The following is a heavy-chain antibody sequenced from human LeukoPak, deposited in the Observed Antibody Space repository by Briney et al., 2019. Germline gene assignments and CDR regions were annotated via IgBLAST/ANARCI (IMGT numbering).Heavy chain of an antibody. V-gene: IGHV4-61*02. CDR3: ASHSSSAFFDY. J-gene: IGHJ4*02. D-gene: IGHD6-6*01. CDR1: GGSISSGSYY. Sequence: SETLSLTCTVSGGSISSGSYYWSWIRQPAGKGLEWIGRVYTTGSTDYNPSLKSRVTISVDTSKNQFSLKLSSVTAADTAVYYCASHSSSAFFDYWGQGTLVTVSS. CDR2: VYTTGST.